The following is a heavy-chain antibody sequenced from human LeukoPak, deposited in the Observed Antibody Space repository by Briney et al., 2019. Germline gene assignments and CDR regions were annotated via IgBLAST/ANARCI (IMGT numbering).Heavy chain of an antibody. CDR2: MKPNSGSA. J-gene: IGHJ5*02. V-gene: IGHV1-8*03. Sequence: ASVKVSCKASGYTFTNYDINWVRQAAGQGLEWMGWMKPNSGSAAYAQKFQGRVTITRNTSITTAYMDLSSLASEDTAVYYCARDIAGATLGGWFDPWGQGTLVTVSS. D-gene: IGHD1-1*01. CDR3: ARDIAGATLGGWFDP. CDR1: GYTFTNYD.